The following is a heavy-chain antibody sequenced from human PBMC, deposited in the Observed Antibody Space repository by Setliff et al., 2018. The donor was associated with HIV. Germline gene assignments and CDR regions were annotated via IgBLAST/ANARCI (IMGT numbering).Heavy chain of an antibody. Sequence: GESLKISCKGYGYNFPMYYIAWVRQMPGKGLEWMGLIYPNDSEMRYSPSFPGQVTMSADKSINTAYLQWNSLKASDTAMYYCARSLCYYDSCGYYYNYWGQGTLVTVSS. D-gene: IGHD3-22*01. CDR2: IYPNDSEM. CDR3: ARSLCYYDSCGYYYNY. V-gene: IGHV5-51*01. CDR1: GYNFPMYY. J-gene: IGHJ4*02.